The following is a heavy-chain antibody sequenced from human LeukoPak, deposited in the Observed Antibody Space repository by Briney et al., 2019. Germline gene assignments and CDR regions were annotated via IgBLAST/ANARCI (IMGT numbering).Heavy chain of an antibody. D-gene: IGHD4-17*01. V-gene: IGHV1-3*01. J-gene: IGHJ4*02. Sequence: ASVKVSCKASGYTFTTYAMHWVRQAPGQRLEWMGWINAGNGNTKYSQKFQGRVIITSDTSASTAYMELSSLRSEDTAVYYCARPDYGDTPPRYWGQGTLVTVSS. CDR1: GYTFTTYA. CDR2: INAGNGNT. CDR3: ARPDYGDTPPRY.